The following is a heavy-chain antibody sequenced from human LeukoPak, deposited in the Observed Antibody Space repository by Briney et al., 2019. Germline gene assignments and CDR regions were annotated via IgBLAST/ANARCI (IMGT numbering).Heavy chain of an antibody. CDR3: AKDFRSGSGSYWFDY. CDR2: ISWNSGSI. Sequence: GGSLRLSCAASGFTFDDYAMHWVRQAPGKGLEWVSGISWNSGSIGYANSVKGRFTISRDNAKNSLYLQMNSLRAEDTALYYCAKDFRSGSGSYWFDYWGQGTLVTVSS. V-gene: IGHV3-9*01. J-gene: IGHJ4*02. D-gene: IGHD1-26*01. CDR1: GFTFDDYA.